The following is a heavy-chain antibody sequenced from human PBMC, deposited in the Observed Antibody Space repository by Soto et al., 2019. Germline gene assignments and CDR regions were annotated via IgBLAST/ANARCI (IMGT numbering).Heavy chain of an antibody. CDR1: GFTFGSYW. CDR2: IKWDASEK. V-gene: IGHV3-7*01. D-gene: IGHD3-10*01. CDR3: AKYGAGNYGAYALDI. J-gene: IGHJ3*02. Sequence: GGSLRLSCAASGFTFGSYWMSWVRQAPGKGLEWLATIKWDASEKKYVDSVKGRFTMSRDDAEKSHHLQMNSLRVEDTAVYYCAKYGAGNYGAYALDIWGQGTMVTVSS.